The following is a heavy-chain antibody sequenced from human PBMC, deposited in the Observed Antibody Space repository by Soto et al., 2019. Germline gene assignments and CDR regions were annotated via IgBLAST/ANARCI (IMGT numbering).Heavy chain of an antibody. V-gene: IGHV4-59*01. CDR3: ARYRREAVAGYTLDN. D-gene: IGHD6-13*01. Sequence: SETLSLTCTFSGGSISSNYWTWIRQPPGKGLEWIGYVYNSGSTNYNPSLKSRVTISEDTSKSQFSLKVNSMTAADTAVYYCARYRREAVAGYTLDNWGQGILVTVSS. CDR1: GGSISSNY. J-gene: IGHJ4*02. CDR2: VYNSGST.